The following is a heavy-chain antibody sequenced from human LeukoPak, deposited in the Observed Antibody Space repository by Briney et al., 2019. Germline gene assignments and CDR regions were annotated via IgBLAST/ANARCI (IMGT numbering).Heavy chain of an antibody. CDR3: ARGDYYDGGGRNWFDP. D-gene: IGHD3-16*01. V-gene: IGHV4-4*07. J-gene: IGHJ5*02. Sequence: SETLSLTCTVSGDSMSSYYWNFIRQPAGKGLEWIGRIHTSWTTYYNPSLKSRITMSVDTSRNQFSLRLTSVTAADTAVYYCARGDYYDGGGRNWFDPWCQGTLVTVSS. CDR2: IHTSWTT. CDR1: GDSMSSYY.